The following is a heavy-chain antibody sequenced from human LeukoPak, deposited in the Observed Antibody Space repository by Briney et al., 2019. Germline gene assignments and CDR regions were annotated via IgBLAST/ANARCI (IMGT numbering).Heavy chain of an antibody. CDR3: AKDPMWFGEGDYKYYMDD. Sequence: GGSLRLSCAASGFTFSSYSMNWVRQAPGKGLEWVSYISSSSSTIYYSDSVKGRFTISRDNSKSTLYLQMNSLRVEDTAVYYCAKDPMWFGEGDYKYYMDDWGKGTTVTVSS. CDR1: GFTFSSYS. D-gene: IGHD3-10*01. V-gene: IGHV3-48*04. CDR2: ISSSSSTI. J-gene: IGHJ6*03.